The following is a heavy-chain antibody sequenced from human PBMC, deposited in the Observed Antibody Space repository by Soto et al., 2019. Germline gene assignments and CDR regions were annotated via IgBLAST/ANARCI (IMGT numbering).Heavy chain of an antibody. CDR2: MSGSSSTT. V-gene: IGHV3-23*01. CDR1: GLNFSNYA. Sequence: GGSLRLSCAPSGLNFSNYAMSWVRQAPGGGLEWVSSMSGSSSTTYYADSVRGRFTISRDRSKNTLYLQMSSLRAEDTALYYCAKNQERELPRVIDFWGQGTLVTVSS. CDR3: AKNQERELPRVIDF. J-gene: IGHJ4*02. D-gene: IGHD1-7*01.